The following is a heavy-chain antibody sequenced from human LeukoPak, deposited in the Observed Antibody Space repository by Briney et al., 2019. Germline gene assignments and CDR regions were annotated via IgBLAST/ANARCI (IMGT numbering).Heavy chain of an antibody. J-gene: IGHJ3*02. CDR2: IYYSGST. CDR1: GGSISSSSYY. Sequence: SETLSLTCTVSGGSISSSSYYWGWIRQPPGKGLEWIGSIYYSGSTYYNPSLKSRVTISVDTSKNQFSLKLSSVTAADTAVYYCAGKRCSGGSCFDAFDIWGQGTMVTVSS. D-gene: IGHD2-15*01. CDR3: AGKRCSGGSCFDAFDI. V-gene: IGHV4-39*01.